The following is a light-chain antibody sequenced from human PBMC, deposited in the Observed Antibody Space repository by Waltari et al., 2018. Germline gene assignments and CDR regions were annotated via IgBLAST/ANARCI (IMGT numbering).Light chain of an antibody. Sequence: QLVLTQSPSASASLGASVKLTCPLNSGHSTHLIAWHPQQPEKGPRYLMKVNSDGSHSKGDEIPDRFSGSSSSSGAERYLTISSVQSEDEADYYCQTGGHGTWVFGGGTKLTVL. CDR3: QTGGHGTWV. J-gene: IGLJ3*02. CDR2: VNSDGSH. V-gene: IGLV4-69*01. CDR1: SGHSTHL.